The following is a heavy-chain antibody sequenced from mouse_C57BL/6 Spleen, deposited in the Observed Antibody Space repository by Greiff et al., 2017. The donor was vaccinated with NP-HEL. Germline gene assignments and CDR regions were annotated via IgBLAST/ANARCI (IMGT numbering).Heavy chain of an antibody. CDR3: ARAAYYSNYWFAY. D-gene: IGHD2-5*01. CDR2: ISNGGGST. CDR1: GCNISDYY. Sequence: EVKVEESGGGLVQPGGALKFSCAASGCNISDYYLYWFRQTPEQRLEWVAYISNGGGSTYYPDTVKGRFTISRDNAKNTLDLQMSRLKSEDTAMYYCARAAYYSNYWFAYWGQGTLGTVSA. J-gene: IGHJ3*01. V-gene: IGHV5-12*01.